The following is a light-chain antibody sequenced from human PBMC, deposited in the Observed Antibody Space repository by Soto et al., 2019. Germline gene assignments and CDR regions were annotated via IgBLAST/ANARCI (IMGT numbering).Light chain of an antibody. V-gene: IGKV3-11*01. J-gene: IGKJ5*01. CDR1: QTVPSR. CDR2: DSS. CDR3: QQRSNWPPIT. Sequence: EIVMTQSPATLSVSPGEGVTLSCRASQTVPSRIAWYQQKPGQAPSLLIYDSSTRATGIPARFSGSGSGTDFTLTISNLEPEDFAVYYCQQRSNWPPITFGQGTRLEI.